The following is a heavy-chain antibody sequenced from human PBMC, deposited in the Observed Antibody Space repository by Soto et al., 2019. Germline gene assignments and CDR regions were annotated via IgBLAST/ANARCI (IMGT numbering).Heavy chain of an antibody. CDR3: ARGIVGGGCFDY. D-gene: IGHD1-26*01. J-gene: IGHJ4*02. Sequence: PSETLSLTCAVYGGSFSGYYWSWIRQPPGKGLEWIGEINHSGSTNYNPSLKSRVTISVDTSKNQFSLKLSSVTAADTAVYYCARGIVGGGCFDYWCQGTLVTVSS. CDR1: GGSFSGYY. V-gene: IGHV4-34*01. CDR2: INHSGST.